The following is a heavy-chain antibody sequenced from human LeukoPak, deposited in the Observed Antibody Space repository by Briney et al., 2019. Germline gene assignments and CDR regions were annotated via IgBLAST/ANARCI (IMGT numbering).Heavy chain of an antibody. D-gene: IGHD2-2*01. Sequence: GSLRLSCAASGFTFSTYSMIWVRQAPGKGLEWVSSISSGRSYIYYADSVKGRFTISRDNAKNSLYLQMNSLRAEDTAVYHCARYCSSSSCPYYYHMDVWGKGTTVTVSS. CDR2: ISSGRSYI. CDR3: ARYCSSSSCPYYYHMDV. V-gene: IGHV3-21*01. J-gene: IGHJ6*03. CDR1: GFTFSTYS.